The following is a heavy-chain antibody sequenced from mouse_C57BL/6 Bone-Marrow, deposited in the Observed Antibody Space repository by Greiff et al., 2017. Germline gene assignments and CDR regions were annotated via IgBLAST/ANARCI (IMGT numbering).Heavy chain of an antibody. Sequence: VQLQQSGAELARPGASVKLSCKASGYTFTSYGISWVKQRTGQGLEWIGEIYPRSGNTYYNEKFKGKATLTADKSSSTAYMELRSLTSEDSAVDFWARDYYGSDWYFDVWGTGTTVTVSS. J-gene: IGHJ1*03. D-gene: IGHD1-1*01. V-gene: IGHV1-81*01. CDR2: IYPRSGNT. CDR3: ARDYYGSDWYFDV. CDR1: GYTFTSYG.